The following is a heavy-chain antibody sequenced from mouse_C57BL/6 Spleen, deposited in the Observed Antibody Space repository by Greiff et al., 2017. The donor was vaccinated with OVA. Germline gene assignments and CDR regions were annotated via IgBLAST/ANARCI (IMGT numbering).Heavy chain of an antibody. V-gene: IGHV1-19*01. Sequence: VQLQQSGPVLVKPGASVKMSCKASGYTFTDYYMNWVKQSHGKSLEWIGVINPYNGGTSYNQKFKGKATLTVDKSSSTAYMELNSLTSEDSAVYYCAREEDYGAMDYWGQGTSVTVSS. CDR3: AREEDYGAMDY. CDR1: GYTFTDYY. D-gene: IGHD2-4*01. J-gene: IGHJ4*01. CDR2: INPYNGGT.